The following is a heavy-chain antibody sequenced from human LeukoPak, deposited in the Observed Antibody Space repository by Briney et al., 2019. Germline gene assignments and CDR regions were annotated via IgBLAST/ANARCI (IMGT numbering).Heavy chain of an antibody. D-gene: IGHD1-14*01. V-gene: IGHV3-21*01. CDR1: GLTFSSYS. CDR2: ISSSSSYI. CDR3: ARDTGPNAFDI. J-gene: IGHJ3*02. Sequence: GGSLRLSCAASGLTFSSYSMNWVRQAPGKGLEWVSSISSSSSYIYYADSVKGRFTISRDNAKNSLYLQMNSLRAEDTAVYYCARDTGPNAFDIWGQGTMVTVSS.